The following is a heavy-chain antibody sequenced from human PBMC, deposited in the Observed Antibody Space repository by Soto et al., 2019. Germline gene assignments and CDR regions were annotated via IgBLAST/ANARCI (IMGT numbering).Heavy chain of an antibody. D-gene: IGHD2-2*03. Sequence: SETLSLTCTVSGGSISSGGYYWSWIRQHPGKGLEWIGYIYYSGSTYYNPSLKSRVTISVDTSKNQFSLKLSSVTAADTAVYYCAVSMDNNWFDPWGQGTLVTVSS. CDR2: IYYSGST. CDR1: GGSISSGGYY. V-gene: IGHV4-31*03. J-gene: IGHJ5*02. CDR3: AVSMDNNWFDP.